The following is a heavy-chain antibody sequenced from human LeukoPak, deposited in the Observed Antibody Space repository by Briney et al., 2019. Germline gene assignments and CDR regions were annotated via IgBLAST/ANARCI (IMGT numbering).Heavy chain of an antibody. CDR1: GGSISNYY. D-gene: IGHD3-22*01. V-gene: IGHV4-4*07. CDR2: IYTSGST. Sequence: PSETLSLTCTVSGGSISNYYWSWIRQPAGKGLEWIGRIYTSGSTNYNPSLKSRVTMSVDTSKNQFSLKLSSVTAADTAVYYCASKTGDYYDSSGYPLAYFQHWGQGTLVTVSS. CDR3: ASKTGDYYDSSGYPLAYFQH. J-gene: IGHJ1*01.